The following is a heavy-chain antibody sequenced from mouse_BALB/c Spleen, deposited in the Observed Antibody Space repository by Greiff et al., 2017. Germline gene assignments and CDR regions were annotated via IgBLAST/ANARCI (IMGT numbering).Heavy chain of an antibody. D-gene: IGHD2-14*01. CDR1: GFSLTGYG. V-gene: IGHV2-6-7*01. CDR3: ARDQAGYRYDYYAMDY. CDR2: IWGDGST. J-gene: IGHJ4*01. Sequence: QVQLQQSGPGLVAPSQSLSITCTVSGFSLTGYGVNWVRQPPGKGLEWLGMIWGDGSTDYNSALKSRLSISKDNSKSQVFLKMNSLQTDDTARYYCARDQAGYRYDYYAMDYWGQGTSVTVSS.